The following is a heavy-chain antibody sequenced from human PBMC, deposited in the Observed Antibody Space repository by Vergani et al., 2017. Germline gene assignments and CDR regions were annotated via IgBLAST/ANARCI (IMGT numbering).Heavy chain of an antibody. CDR3: ARQWLGAGGLFDH. V-gene: IGHV4-39*01. J-gene: IGHJ4*02. CDR2: IYYSGST. D-gene: IGHD6-19*01. CDR1: GASIRSSNYY. Sequence: QLQLQESGPGLVKPSATLSLTCSVSGASIRSSNYYWGWIRQPPGKGLEWIASIYYSGSTYYNPSLKSRVTISVDTSKNQFSLKLSSVTAADTAVYYCARQWLGAGGLFDHWGQGILVTVSS.